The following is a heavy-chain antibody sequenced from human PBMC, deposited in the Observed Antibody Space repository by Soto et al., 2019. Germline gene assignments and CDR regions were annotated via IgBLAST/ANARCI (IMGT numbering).Heavy chain of an antibody. Sequence: GGSLRLSCGAPGVTFKDYGMHWVRQAPGKGLEWVAVISYDGKQTYYADSVKGRFTISRDNAKKSLYLQMDSLRAEDTAIYFCARVKVMTHKSRWFDPWCRGTLVTVSS. J-gene: IGHJ5*02. CDR2: ISYDGKQT. CDR3: ARVKVMTHKSRWFDP. D-gene: IGHD6-13*01. V-gene: IGHV3-30*03. CDR1: GVTFKDYG.